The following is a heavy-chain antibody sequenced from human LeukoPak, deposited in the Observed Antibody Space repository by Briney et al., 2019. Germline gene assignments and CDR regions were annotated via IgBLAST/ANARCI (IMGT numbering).Heavy chain of an antibody. CDR3: ARMEGYCSGGSCYSLWPLGNYYGMDV. V-gene: IGHV1-18*01. Sequence: ASEKVSCKASGYTLTSYGISWVRQAPGQGLEWMGWISAYNGNTNYAQKLQGRVTMTTDTSTSTAYMELRSLRSDDTAVYYCARMEGYCSGGSCYSLWPLGNYYGMDVWGQGTTVTVSS. CDR1: GYTLTSYG. J-gene: IGHJ6*02. CDR2: ISAYNGNT. D-gene: IGHD2-15*01.